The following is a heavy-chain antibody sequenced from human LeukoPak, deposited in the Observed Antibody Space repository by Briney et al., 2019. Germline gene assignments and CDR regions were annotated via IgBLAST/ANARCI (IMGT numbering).Heavy chain of an antibody. CDR1: GGTFSSYA. J-gene: IGHJ4*02. D-gene: IGHD2-2*01. Sequence: SVKVSCKASGGTFSSYAISWVRQAPGQGLEWMGRIIPILGIANYAQKFQGRVTITADKSTSTAYMELSSLRSEDTAVYYCAVGYCSSTSCYETDYWGQGTLVTVSS. CDR3: AVGYCSSTSCYETDY. V-gene: IGHV1-69*04. CDR2: IIPILGIA.